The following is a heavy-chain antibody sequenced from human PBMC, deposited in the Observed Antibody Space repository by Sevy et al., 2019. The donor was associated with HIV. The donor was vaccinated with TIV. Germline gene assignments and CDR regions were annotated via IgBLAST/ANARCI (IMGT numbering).Heavy chain of an antibody. CDR3: TRDSTTRPRVLDY. CDR2: IYFTGNT. CDR1: GGSISSYF. D-gene: IGHD1-1*01. V-gene: IGHV4-59*01. Sequence: SETLSLTCSVSGGSISSYFWTWVRQSPGKGLEWIGNIYFTGNTDYSPSLKSRVTLSLDTSKSQFSLTLKSVTAADTSIYFCTRDSTTRPRVLDYWGQGTLVTVSS. J-gene: IGHJ4*02.